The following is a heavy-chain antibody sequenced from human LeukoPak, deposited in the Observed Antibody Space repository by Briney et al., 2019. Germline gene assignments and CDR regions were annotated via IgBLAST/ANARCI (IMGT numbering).Heavy chain of an antibody. V-gene: IGHV4-39*01. CDR2: MYYSGST. J-gene: IGHJ4*02. CDR3: ARHAHDTSGYLQRQCDF. Sequence: SETLSLTCTVSGGSLSSSSYYWGWIRQPPGKGLEWIGSMYYSGSTYYKSSLKSRVTISVDTSKNQFSLKLSSVTAADTAVYYCARHAHDTSGYLQRQCDFWGQGTVVTVSS. CDR1: GGSLSSSSYY. D-gene: IGHD3-22*01.